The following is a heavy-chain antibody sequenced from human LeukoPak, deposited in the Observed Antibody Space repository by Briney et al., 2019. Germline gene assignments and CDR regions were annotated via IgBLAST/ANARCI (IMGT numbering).Heavy chain of an antibody. D-gene: IGHD3-10*02. CDR1: GFTFSSYA. CDR3: AKDLSGYVEYPGY. V-gene: IGHV3-23*01. J-gene: IGHJ4*02. Sequence: GGSLRLSCAASGFTFSSYAMSWVRQAPGKGLEWVSTISGGGTTYYADSVKGRFTISRDNSKNTLYLQMNSLRAEDTAVYYCAKDLSGYVEYPGYWGQGTLVTVSS. CDR2: ISGGGTT.